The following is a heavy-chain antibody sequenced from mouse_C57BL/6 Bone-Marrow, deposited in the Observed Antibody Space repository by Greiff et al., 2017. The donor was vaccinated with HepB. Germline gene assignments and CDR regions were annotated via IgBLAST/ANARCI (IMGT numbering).Heavy chain of an antibody. V-gene: IGHV14-3*01. D-gene: IGHD1-1*01. CDR3: ARDYYGSSYDWYFDV. CDR2: IDPANGNT. Sequence: EVQLQQSVAELVRPGASVKLSCTASGFNIKNTYMHWVKQRPEQGLEWIGRIDPANGNTKYAPKFQGKATITADTSSNTAYLQLSSLTSEDTAIYYWARDYYGSSYDWYFDVWGTGTTVTVSS. J-gene: IGHJ1*03. CDR1: GFNIKNTY.